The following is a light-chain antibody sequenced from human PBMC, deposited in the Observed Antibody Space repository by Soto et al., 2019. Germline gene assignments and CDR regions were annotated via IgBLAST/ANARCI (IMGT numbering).Light chain of an antibody. V-gene: IGLV2-14*03. Sequence: QSALTQPASVSGSPGQSITISCTGSSSDIGGYKYVSWYQHHPGKAPKLMIYDVSNRPSGVSNRFSGSKSGDTASLTISGLQAEDEADYYCSSYTSNNTPDVFGTGTKLTVL. J-gene: IGLJ1*01. CDR3: SSYTSNNTPDV. CDR1: SSDIGGYKY. CDR2: DVS.